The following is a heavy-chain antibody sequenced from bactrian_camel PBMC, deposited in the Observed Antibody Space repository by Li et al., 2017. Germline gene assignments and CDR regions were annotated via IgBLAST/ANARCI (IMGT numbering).Heavy chain of an antibody. J-gene: IGHJ4*01. CDR1: EYDVTINC. CDR3: AVSKAIAGVTFWEPDYKY. Sequence: HVQLVESGGGSVQAGGSLRLSCSLSEYDVTINCMGWFRQAPGKEREGAAATYTGGGRTHYADSVKGRFTISKDNAKNTLYLQMDSLRPEDTGVYYCAVSKAIAGVTFWEPDYKYWGQGTQVTVS. CDR2: TYTGGGRT. D-gene: IGHD6*01. V-gene: IGHV3S54*01.